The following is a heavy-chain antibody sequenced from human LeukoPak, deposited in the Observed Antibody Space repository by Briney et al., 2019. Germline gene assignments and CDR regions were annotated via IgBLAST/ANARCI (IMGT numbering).Heavy chain of an antibody. Sequence: GGSLRLSCAASGFTFSSYGMHWVRQAPGKGLEWVAVIWYDGSNKYYADSVKGRFTISRDNSKNTLYLQMNSLRAEDTAVYYRATDSSSSPLSPLDYWSQGTLVTVSS. CDR1: GFTFSSYG. V-gene: IGHV3-33*01. D-gene: IGHD6-6*01. CDR2: IWYDGSNK. CDR3: ATDSSSSPLSPLDY. J-gene: IGHJ4*02.